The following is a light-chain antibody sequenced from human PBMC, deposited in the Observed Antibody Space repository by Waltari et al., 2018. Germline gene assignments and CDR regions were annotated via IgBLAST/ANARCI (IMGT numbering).Light chain of an antibody. V-gene: IGLV2-14*03. CDR3: SAYTTSVTLV. CDR2: DVS. CDR1: SSHVGSYDY. Sequence: QSVLTHPSSVSGSPGPSITFCCTGTSSHVGSYDYVFYYKQHPGKAPQLMIYDVSNRPSGISNRFSGSKSGNTASLSISGLQTEDEAEYYCSAYTTSVTLVFGTGTKVTVL. J-gene: IGLJ1*01.